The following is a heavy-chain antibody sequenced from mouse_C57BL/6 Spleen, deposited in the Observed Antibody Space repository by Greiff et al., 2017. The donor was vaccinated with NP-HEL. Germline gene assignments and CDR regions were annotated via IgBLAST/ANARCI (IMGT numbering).Heavy chain of an antibody. J-gene: IGHJ2*01. CDR3: ARWDYYGSNWEDY. CDR2: IYPGDGDT. V-gene: IGHV1-80*01. CDR1: GYAFSSYW. D-gene: IGHD1-1*01. Sequence: QVHVKQSGAELVKPGASVKISCKASGYAFSSYWMNWVKQRPGKGLEWIGQIYPGDGDTNYNGKFKGKATLTADKSSSTDYMQLSSLTSEDAAVYFCARWDYYGSNWEDYWGQGTTLTVSS.